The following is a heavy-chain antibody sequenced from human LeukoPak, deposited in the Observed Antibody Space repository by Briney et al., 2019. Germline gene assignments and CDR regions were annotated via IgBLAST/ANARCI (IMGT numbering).Heavy chain of an antibody. CDR2: ITASGDST. J-gene: IGHJ4*02. D-gene: IGHD2-15*01. CDR1: GFTFSNHV. Sequence: GGSLRLSCAASGFTFSNHVMIWVRQAPGKGLEWVSGITASGDSTYYGDSVKGRFTMSRDNSKNTVYLQMNSLRVDDTAVYFCARRDIVVVVSASDYWGQGTLVTVSS. V-gene: IGHV3-23*01. CDR3: ARRDIVVVVSASDY.